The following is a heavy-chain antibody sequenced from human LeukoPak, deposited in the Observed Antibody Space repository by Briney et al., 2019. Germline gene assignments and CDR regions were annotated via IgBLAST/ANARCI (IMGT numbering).Heavy chain of an antibody. CDR2: IHPSGGST. V-gene: IGHV1-46*01. Sequence: ASLKVYCKASGYTFTFCYIHWVRQGPVLGLEWQRKIHPSGGSTSYPQRFQGRVTMTRDTSTSTVYMELSSLESEDTAVYFCARSSTVTVARWHFDLWGRGTLVTVSS. J-gene: IGHJ2*01. CDR3: ARSSTVTVARWHFDL. D-gene: IGHD4-17*01. CDR1: GYTFTFCY.